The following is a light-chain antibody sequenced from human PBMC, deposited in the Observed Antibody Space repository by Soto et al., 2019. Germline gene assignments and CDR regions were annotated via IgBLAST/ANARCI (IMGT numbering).Light chain of an antibody. Sequence: VLTQPPSVSVAPGKTARITCGGNNIGSKSVHWYQQKPGQAPVLVIYYDSDRPSGIPERFSGSNSGNTATLTISRVEAGDEADYYCQVWDSSSDRLVFGGGTKLTVL. V-gene: IGLV3-21*04. CDR3: QVWDSSSDRLV. CDR2: YDS. J-gene: IGLJ2*01. CDR1: NIGSKS.